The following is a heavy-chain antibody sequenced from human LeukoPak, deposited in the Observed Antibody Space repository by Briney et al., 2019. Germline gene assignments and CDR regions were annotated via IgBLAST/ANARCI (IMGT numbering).Heavy chain of an antibody. V-gene: IGHV1-2*02. D-gene: IGHD3-9*01. J-gene: IGHJ4*02. Sequence: ASVKVSCKASGYTFTGYYMHWVRQAPRQGLEWMGWINPNSGGTNYAQKFQGRVTMTRDTSISTAYIELSRLRSDDTAVYYCARVRPYDILTLLYWGQGTLVTVSS. CDR1: GYTFTGYY. CDR3: ARVRPYDILTLLY. CDR2: INPNSGGT.